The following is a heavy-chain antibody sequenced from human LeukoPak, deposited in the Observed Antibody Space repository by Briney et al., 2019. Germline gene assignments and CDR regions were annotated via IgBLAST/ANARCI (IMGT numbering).Heavy chain of an antibody. CDR3: ARDLREHGVFDI. Sequence: EGALRLSSAASGFTVSRNYMSWVLHAPGKGLEWGSEIYNHGSTYYAASVKCRFSISSDNSKNTVYLQMNRLRAEDRVVYYCARDLREHGVFDIWGQGTVVTVSS. V-gene: IGHV3-53*01. CDR2: IYNHGST. J-gene: IGHJ3*02. CDR1: GFTVSRNY. D-gene: IGHD1-26*01.